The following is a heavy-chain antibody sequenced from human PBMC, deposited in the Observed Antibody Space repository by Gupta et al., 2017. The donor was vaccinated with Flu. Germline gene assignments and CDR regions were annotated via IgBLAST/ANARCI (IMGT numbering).Heavy chain of an antibody. CDR1: GYTFISYD. V-gene: IGHV1-8*01. D-gene: IGHD2-15*01. CDR2: MNPNKHNT. CDR3: ARMVGYSAKQVRLDY. Sequence: QVQLVQSGAEVKKPGASMKVSCKASGYTFISYDINWVRQAPGQGLEWMGWMNPNKHNTGYAQKLQGRVTMTRDTSISTFYMELSSLRSEDTAVYYCARMVGYSAKQVRLDYWGQGTLVTVSS. J-gene: IGHJ4*02.